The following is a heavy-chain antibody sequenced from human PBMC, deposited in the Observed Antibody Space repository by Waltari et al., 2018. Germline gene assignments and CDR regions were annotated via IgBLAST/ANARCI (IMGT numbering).Heavy chain of an antibody. Sequence: QVQLQQWGAGLLKPSETLSLTCAVYGGSFSGYYWSWIRQPPGKGLEWIGEINHSGSTTYNPSLKSRVTISVDTSKNQFSLKLSSVTAADTAVYYCARLGYCSSTSCSSFDPWGQGTLVTVSS. CDR2: INHSGST. CDR1: GGSFSGYY. D-gene: IGHD2-2*01. V-gene: IGHV4-34*01. CDR3: ARLGYCSSTSCSSFDP. J-gene: IGHJ5*02.